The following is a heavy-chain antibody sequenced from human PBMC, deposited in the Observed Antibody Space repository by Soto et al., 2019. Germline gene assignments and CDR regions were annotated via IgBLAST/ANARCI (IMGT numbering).Heavy chain of an antibody. D-gene: IGHD5-18*01. Sequence: GGSLRLSCAAAGFTFSSYAMSWVRQAPGKGLEWVSAISGSGGNTYYADSVKGRFTISRDNSKNTLYLQMNSLRAEDTAVYYCAGAREPEYSSAIFFDIWGQGALVTVSS. V-gene: IGHV3-23*01. CDR3: AGAREPEYSSAIFFDI. J-gene: IGHJ4*02. CDR1: GFTFSSYA. CDR2: ISGSGGNT.